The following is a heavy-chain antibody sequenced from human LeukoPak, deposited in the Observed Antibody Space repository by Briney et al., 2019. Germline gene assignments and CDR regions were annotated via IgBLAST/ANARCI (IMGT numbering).Heavy chain of an antibody. CDR2: IYYSGDA. Sequence: SETLSLTCTVSGGSISSGGYYWSWIRQPPGKGLEWIGYIYYSGDAYYNPSLKSRATISVDTSKNQFSLKLSSVTAADPALYYWGRRSWRYRPPPHAFDIWGLGTMVTVSS. V-gene: IGHV4-30-4*08. CDR1: GGSISSGGYY. CDR3: GRRSWRYRPPPHAFDI. J-gene: IGHJ3*02. D-gene: IGHD1-26*01.